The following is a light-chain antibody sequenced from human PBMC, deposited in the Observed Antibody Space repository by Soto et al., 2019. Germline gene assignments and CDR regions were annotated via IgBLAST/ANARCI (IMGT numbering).Light chain of an antibody. CDR3: QPYAKSPIT. J-gene: IGKJ5*01. V-gene: IGKV3-20*01. CDR1: QPVSSNF. CDR2: GVS. Sequence: VLTQSPGTLSLSPGESAALSCRASQPVSSNFLAWYQQKPGQAPSLLIYGVSSRASGFPDRFFGSGSGTHFTLTINGLEPAAFALYYSQPYAKSPITFCHGKRLEI.